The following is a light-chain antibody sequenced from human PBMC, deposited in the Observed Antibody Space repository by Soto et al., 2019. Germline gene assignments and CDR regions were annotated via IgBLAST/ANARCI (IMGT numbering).Light chain of an antibody. CDR3: GTWDSTLNVWV. J-gene: IGLJ3*02. V-gene: IGLV1-51*01. CDR2: DNY. Sequence: QSVLTQPPSVSAAPGQTVTISCSGSSSNVGHESVSWYQSLPGTAPKLLIYDNYKRPSGIPDRFSGSESGTSATLGITGLQTGDEADYYCGTWDSTLNVWVFGGGTKLTVL. CDR1: SSNVGHES.